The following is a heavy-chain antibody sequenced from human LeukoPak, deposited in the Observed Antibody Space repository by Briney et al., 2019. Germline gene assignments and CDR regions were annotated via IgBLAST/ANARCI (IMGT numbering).Heavy chain of an antibody. J-gene: IGHJ3*01. V-gene: IGHV3-7*01. CDR1: GFIFSDYW. Sequence: GGSLRLSCAASGFIFSDYWMSWVRQAPGRGLEWVANTKEDGSEKYYVDSVKGRFTISRDNAKNSLYLQMNRLRAEDTAIYYCARAYSSNWYDAFDLWGQGTMVTVSS. CDR2: TKEDGSEK. CDR3: ARAYSSNWYDAFDL. D-gene: IGHD6-13*01.